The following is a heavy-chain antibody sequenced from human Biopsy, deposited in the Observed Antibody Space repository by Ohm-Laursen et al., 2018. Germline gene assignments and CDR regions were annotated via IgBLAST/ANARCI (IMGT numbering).Heavy chain of an antibody. CDR3: ARGGSGSGYYGMDV. CDR1: GDTFSRST. Sequence: ASVKVSCKASGDTFSRSTFFWVRQAPGQGLVYLGRIIPIVGITNHAQTFQGRITLTADKSTFMVYMELSRLRSDDTAIYYCARGGSGSGYYGMDVWGQGATVSVSS. J-gene: IGHJ6*02. CDR2: IIPIVGIT. D-gene: IGHD3-10*01. V-gene: IGHV1-69*02.